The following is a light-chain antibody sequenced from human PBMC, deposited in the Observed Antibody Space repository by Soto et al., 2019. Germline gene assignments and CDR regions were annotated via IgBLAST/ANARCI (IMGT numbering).Light chain of an antibody. V-gene: IGLV2-11*01. CDR3: SSYAGSHTYVV. CDR1: SSDVGGYNY. CDR2: DVS. J-gene: IGLJ2*01. Sequence: QSALTQPRSVSGSPGQSVTISCTGTSSDVGGYNYVSWYQQHPGKAPKVMIYDVSKRPSGVPDRFSGSKSGNTASLTISGLQADDEADYYCSSYAGSHTYVVFGGGTKLTVL.